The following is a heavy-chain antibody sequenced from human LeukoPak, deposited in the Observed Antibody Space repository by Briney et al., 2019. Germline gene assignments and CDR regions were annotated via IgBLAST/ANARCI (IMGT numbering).Heavy chain of an antibody. J-gene: IGHJ4*02. D-gene: IGHD3-10*01. CDR2: LRDKPYGETA. V-gene: IGHV3-49*04. CDR3: TRVKSDYGLGRYFDY. Sequence: GGSLRLSCRGSGFTFGEYAMSWVRQAPGKGLEWVGFLRDKPYGETAEYAASVKGRFSISRDGSKNTVYLQMNSLKTEDTAIYYCTRVKSDYGLGRYFDYWGQGALVTVSS. CDR1: GFTFGEYA.